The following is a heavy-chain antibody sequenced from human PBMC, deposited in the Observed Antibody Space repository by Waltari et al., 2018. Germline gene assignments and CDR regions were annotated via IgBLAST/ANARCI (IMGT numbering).Heavy chain of an antibody. CDR1: GGSISNSY. V-gene: IGHV4-59*08. J-gene: IGHJ4*02. D-gene: IGHD5-18*01. CDR3: ARHRRYNYGFIDY. CDR2: ISSSGDT. Sequence: QVQLQESGPGLVKPSETLSLTCAVSGGSISNSYWSWIRQPPGKGLEWIVYISSSGDTTYNPSFKGRVTISENTSNNQLSLRLTSVTAADTAVYYCARHRRYNYGFIDYWGQGTLVTVSS.